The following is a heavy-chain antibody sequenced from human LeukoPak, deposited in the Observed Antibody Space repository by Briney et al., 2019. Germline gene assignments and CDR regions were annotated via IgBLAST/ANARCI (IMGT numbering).Heavy chain of an antibody. Sequence: SETLSLTCTVSGGYISSGGYYWSWIRQHPGKGLEWIGYVYYSGSTYYNPSLKSRVTISVDTSKNQFSLKLSSVTAADTAVYYCARNSPYDFWSGYYYFDYWGQGTLVTVSS. D-gene: IGHD3-3*01. CDR2: VYYSGST. CDR3: ARNSPYDFWSGYYYFDY. V-gene: IGHV4-31*03. CDR1: GGYISSGGYY. J-gene: IGHJ4*02.